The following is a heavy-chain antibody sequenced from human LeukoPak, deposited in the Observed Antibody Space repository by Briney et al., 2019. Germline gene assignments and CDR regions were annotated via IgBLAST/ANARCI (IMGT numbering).Heavy chain of an antibody. CDR3: ARGDGELRYFDWLRKKNFDY. V-gene: IGHV4-34*01. D-gene: IGHD3-9*01. CDR2: INHSGST. CDR1: GGSFSGYY. J-gene: IGHJ4*02. Sequence: SETLSLTCAVYGGSFSGYYWSWIRQPPGKGLEWIGEINHSGSTNYNPSLKSRVTISVDTSKNQFSLKLSSVTAADTAVYYCARGDGELRYFDWLRKKNFDYWGQGTLVTVSS.